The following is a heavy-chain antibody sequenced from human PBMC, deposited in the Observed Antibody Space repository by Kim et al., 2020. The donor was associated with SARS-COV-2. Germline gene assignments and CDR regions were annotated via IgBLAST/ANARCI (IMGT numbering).Heavy chain of an antibody. J-gene: IGHJ4*02. D-gene: IGHD6-13*01. CDR3: ASRYSSSWYGTFDY. CDR2: INHSGST. CDR1: GGSFSGYY. Sequence: SETLSLTCAVYGGSFSGYYWSWIRQPPGKGLEWIGEINHSGSTNYNPSLKSRVTISVDTSKNQFSLKLSSVTAADTAVYYCASRYSSSWYGTFDYWGQGTLVTVSS. V-gene: IGHV4-34*01.